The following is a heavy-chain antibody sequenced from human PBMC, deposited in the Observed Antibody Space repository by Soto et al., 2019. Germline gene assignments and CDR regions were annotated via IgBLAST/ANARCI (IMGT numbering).Heavy chain of an antibody. CDR3: ARDLESAYFAPNVTTGGFDY. V-gene: IGHV3-30*01. J-gene: IGHJ4*02. Sequence: DSVKGRFTISRDNSKNTLYLQMNTLRAEDTAVYYCARDLESAYFAPNVTTGGFDYWGQGTLVTVSS. D-gene: IGHD3-3*01.